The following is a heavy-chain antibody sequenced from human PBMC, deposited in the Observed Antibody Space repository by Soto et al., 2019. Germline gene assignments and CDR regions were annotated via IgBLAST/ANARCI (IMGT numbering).Heavy chain of an antibody. CDR3: ARGKSAAGTGTAFDY. J-gene: IGHJ4*02. CDR1: GGTFSSYA. D-gene: IGHD6-13*01. Sequence: SVKVSCKASGGTFSSYAISWVRQAPGQGLEWMGGIIPIFGTANYTQKFQGRVTITADESTSTAYMELSSLRSEDTAVYYCARGKSAAGTGTAFDYWGQGTLVTVSS. CDR2: IIPIFGTA. V-gene: IGHV1-69*13.